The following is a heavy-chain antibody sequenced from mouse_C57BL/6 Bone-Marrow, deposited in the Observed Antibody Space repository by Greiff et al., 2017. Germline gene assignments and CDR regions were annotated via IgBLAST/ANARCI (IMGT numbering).Heavy chain of an antibody. CDR1: GFTFSSYG. CDR2: ISSGGSYT. CDR3: ARRHGYSYYFDY. J-gene: IGHJ2*01. D-gene: IGHD2-3*01. Sequence: EVQVVESGGDLVKPGGSLKLSCAASGFTFSSYGMSWVRQTPDKRLEWVATISSGGSYTYYPDSVKGRFTISRDNAKNTLYLQMSSLKSEDTAMYYCARRHGYSYYFDYWGQGTTLTVSS. V-gene: IGHV5-6*01.